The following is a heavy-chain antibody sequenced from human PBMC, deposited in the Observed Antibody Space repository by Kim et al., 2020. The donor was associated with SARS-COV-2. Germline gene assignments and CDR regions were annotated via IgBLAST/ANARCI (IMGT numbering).Heavy chain of an antibody. J-gene: IGHJ4*02. Sequence: NPSLKSRVTISVDTSKNQFSLKLSSVTAADTAVYYCARGDGGDETPFDYWGQGTLVTVSS. D-gene: IGHD2-21*02. V-gene: IGHV4-34*01. CDR3: ARGDGGDETPFDY.